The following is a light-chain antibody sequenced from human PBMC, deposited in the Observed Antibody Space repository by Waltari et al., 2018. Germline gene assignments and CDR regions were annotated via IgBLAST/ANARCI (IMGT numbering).Light chain of an antibody. CDR2: DVF. J-gene: IGLJ2*01. V-gene: IGLV2-14*03. Sequence: QSALTQPASVSGSPGQSISIPCTGISIDVGGFNFVSSYQQHPGKAPKLMIHDVFNRPSGVSTRFSGSKSDNAASLAISGLQAEDEAVYYCSSYTASPPHVVFGGGTKVTVL. CDR1: SIDVGGFNF. CDR3: SSYTASPPHVV.